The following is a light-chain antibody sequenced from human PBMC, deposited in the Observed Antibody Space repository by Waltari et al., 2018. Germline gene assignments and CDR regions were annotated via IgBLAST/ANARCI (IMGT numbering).Light chain of an antibody. CDR3: YSATDNNR. Sequence: SYELTQPSSVSVSPGQTARITCSGDVLAVKHVRWFQQKPGQAPVLVIYKDSERPSGIPERFSGSSSGTTVTLDISGAQVEDDGDYYCYSATDNNRFGGGTKLTVL. V-gene: IGLV3-27*01. J-gene: IGLJ2*01. CDR1: VLAVKH. CDR2: KDS.